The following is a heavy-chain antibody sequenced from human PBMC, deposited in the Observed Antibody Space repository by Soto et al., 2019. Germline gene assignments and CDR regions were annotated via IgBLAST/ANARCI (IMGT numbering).Heavy chain of an antibody. V-gene: IGHV3-21*01. CDR3: ARAGQSDGYFALDV. Sequence: LRLSCAASGFTFSSNSMNWVRQAPGKGLEWVSSISLSSSFRYYADSVEGRFTISRDNAKNSLYLQMNSLRAEDTAVYYCARAGQSDGYFALDVWGQGTTVTSP. CDR2: ISLSSSFR. D-gene: IGHD6-19*01. CDR1: GFTFSSNS. J-gene: IGHJ6*02.